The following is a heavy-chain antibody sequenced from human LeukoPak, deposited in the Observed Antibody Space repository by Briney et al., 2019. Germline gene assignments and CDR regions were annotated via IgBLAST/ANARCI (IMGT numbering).Heavy chain of an antibody. CDR1: GHLFQNYC. CDR3: ERDGGEV. CDR2: INNDWCGK. D-gene: IGHD6-25*01. V-gene: IGHV3-7*01. Sequence: PGGSQRLLCAASGHLFQNYCKMGVRQAPGKGRVGVASINNDWCGKYFVDSVKDRYTIHRDNDKNPLYLKSNTQKVEDTAIYYYERDGGEVWGIGATVTVSS. J-gene: IGHJ6*03.